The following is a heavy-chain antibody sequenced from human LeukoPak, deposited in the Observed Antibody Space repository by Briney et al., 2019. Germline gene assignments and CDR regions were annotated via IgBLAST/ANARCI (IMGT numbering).Heavy chain of an antibody. V-gene: IGHV4-59*01. CDR1: GGSISSYY. CDR2: IYYSGST. D-gene: IGHD6-13*01. CDR3: ARGGGGSWYTAAFDI. Sequence: PSETLSLTCTVSGGSISSYYWSWIRQPPGKGLEWIGYIYYSGSTNYNPSLKSRVTISVDTSKNQFSLKLSSVTAADTAVYYCARGGGGSWYTAAFDIWGQGTMVTVSS. J-gene: IGHJ3*02.